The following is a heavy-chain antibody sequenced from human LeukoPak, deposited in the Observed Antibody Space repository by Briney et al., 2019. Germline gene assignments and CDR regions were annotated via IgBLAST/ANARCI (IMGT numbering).Heavy chain of an antibody. CDR1: GGTFSSYA. CDR2: IIPIFGKA. V-gene: IGHV1-69*05. J-gene: IGHJ1*01. D-gene: IGHD1-26*01. Sequence: SVKVSCKASGGTFSSYAISWVRQAPGQGLEWMGGIIPIFGKANYAQKFQGRVTITTDESTSTAYMELSSLRSEDTAVYYCALQGERWELLRAYFQHWGQGTLVTVSS. CDR3: ALQGERWELLRAYFQH.